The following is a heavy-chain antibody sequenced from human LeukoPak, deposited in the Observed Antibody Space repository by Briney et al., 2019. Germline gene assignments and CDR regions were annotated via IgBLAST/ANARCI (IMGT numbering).Heavy chain of an antibody. J-gene: IGHJ4*02. Sequence: PGGSLRLSCAASGFTFSNYWMSWVRQARGKGMEWVANIKQDGSENFYVDSVKGRFTISRDNAKKSLYLQMNSLRVEDTAVYYCARVQGSSGPGIFEYWGQGTLVTVSS. CDR2: IKQDGSEN. CDR3: ARVQGSSGPGIFEY. D-gene: IGHD6-19*01. CDR1: GFTFSNYW. V-gene: IGHV3-7*01.